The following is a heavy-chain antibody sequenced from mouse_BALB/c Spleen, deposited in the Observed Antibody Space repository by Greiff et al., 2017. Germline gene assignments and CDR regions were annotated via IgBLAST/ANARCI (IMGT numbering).Heavy chain of an antibody. Sequence: QVQLQQSGPELVRPGVSVKISCKGSGYTFTDYAMHWVKQSHAKSLEWIGVISTYYGNTNYNQKFKGKATMTVDKSSSTAYMELARLTSEDSAIYYCARSRYRYDFYFDYWGQGTTLTVSS. CDR3: ARSRYRYDFYFDY. J-gene: IGHJ2*01. CDR1: GYTFTDYA. CDR2: ISTYYGNT. V-gene: IGHV1-67*01. D-gene: IGHD2-14*01.